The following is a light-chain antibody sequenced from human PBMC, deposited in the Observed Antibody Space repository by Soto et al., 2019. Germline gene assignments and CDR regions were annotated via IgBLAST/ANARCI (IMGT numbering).Light chain of an antibody. Sequence: EIVMTQSPATPSVSPGERATLSCRASQSVSSNLAWYQQKPGQAPRLLIYGASTRATGIPATFSGSGSGTEFTLTISSLQSVDFAVYYCQQYNTWPPGTFGQGTKVEIK. CDR3: QQYNTWPPGT. CDR1: QSVSSN. V-gene: IGKV3-15*01. J-gene: IGKJ1*01. CDR2: GAS.